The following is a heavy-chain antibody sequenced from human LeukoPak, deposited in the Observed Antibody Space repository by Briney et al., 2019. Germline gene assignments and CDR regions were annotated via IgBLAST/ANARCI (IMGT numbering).Heavy chain of an antibody. CDR1: GGSFSGYY. D-gene: IGHD6-19*01. CDR3: ARSRLAVAADYYYGMDV. J-gene: IGHJ6*02. V-gene: IGHV4-59*08. CDR2: IYYSGST. Sequence: SETLSLTCAVYGGSFSGYYWSWIRQPPGKGLEWIGYIYYSGSTNYNPSLKSRVTISVDTSKNQFSLKLSSVTAADTAVYHCARSRLAVAADYYYGMDVWGQGTTVTVSS.